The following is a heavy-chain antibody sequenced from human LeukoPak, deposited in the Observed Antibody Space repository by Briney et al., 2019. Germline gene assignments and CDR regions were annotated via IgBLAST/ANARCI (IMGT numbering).Heavy chain of an antibody. Sequence: SETLSLTCTVSGDSISSGSYDWGWLRQPGGKGLEWIERMYTSGSTNYNPSLKSRVTISVDTSKNQFSLKLSSVTAADTAVYYCAREYYDSSGYYSSWFDLWGQGTLVTVSS. D-gene: IGHD3-22*01. J-gene: IGHJ5*02. V-gene: IGHV4-61*02. CDR3: AREYYDSSGYYSSWFDL. CDR1: GDSISSGSYD. CDR2: MYTSGST.